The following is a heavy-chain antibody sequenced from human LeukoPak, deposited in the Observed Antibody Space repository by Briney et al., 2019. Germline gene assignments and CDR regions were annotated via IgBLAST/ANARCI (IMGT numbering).Heavy chain of an antibody. Sequence: ASVKVSCKVSGYTPTELSMHWVRQAPGQGLEWMGWISAYNGYTDYAQKLQFRVTMTTDTSTSTAYMELRSLRSDDTAVYYCARDKAVTTEVTQHFQHWGQGTLVTVSS. CDR2: ISAYNGYT. CDR1: GYTPTELS. D-gene: IGHD4-23*01. V-gene: IGHV1-18*01. CDR3: ARDKAVTTEVTQHFQH. J-gene: IGHJ1*01.